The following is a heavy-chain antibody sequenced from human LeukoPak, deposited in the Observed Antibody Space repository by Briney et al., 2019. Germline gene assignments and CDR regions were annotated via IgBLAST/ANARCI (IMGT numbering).Heavy chain of an antibody. V-gene: IGHV1-8*01. CDR3: ARAPRSWRFDY. CDR2: MNPNSGAT. CDR1: GYTFTSYD. D-gene: IGHD3-16*02. J-gene: IGHJ4*02. Sequence: VASVKVSCKASGYTFTSYDFNWLRQATGQGPEWMGWMNPNSGATGYAQKFQGRITMTRSASINTAYMELTDLRSEDTAVYYCARAPRSWRFDYWGQGTLVTVSS.